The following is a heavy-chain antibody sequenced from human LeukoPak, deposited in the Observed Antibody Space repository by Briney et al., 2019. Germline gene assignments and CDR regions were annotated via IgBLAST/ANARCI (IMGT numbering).Heavy chain of an antibody. Sequence: PGGSLRLSCAASGYTFSSYAMHWVRQAPGKGLEWVAVISYDGSNKYYADSVKGRFTISRDNSKNTLYLQMNSLRAEDTAVYYCAREYSSYYYYYYMDVWGKGTTVTVSS. CDR2: ISYDGSNK. CDR3: AREYSSYYYYYYMDV. J-gene: IGHJ6*03. D-gene: IGHD6-13*01. V-gene: IGHV3-30*04. CDR1: GYTFSSYA.